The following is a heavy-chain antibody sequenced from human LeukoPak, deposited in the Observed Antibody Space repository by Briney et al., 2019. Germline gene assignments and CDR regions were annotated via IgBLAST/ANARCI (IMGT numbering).Heavy chain of an antibody. CDR2: MNTNSGGT. Sequence: GASVKVSCKASGCTFTGHYMHWVRQAPGRGLEWMGWMNTNSGGTKYPQKFQGRVTMTRDTSINTAYMEVSRLTFDDTAVYYCARPRTSGWIHDVYDIWGQGTMVTVSS. J-gene: IGHJ3*02. D-gene: IGHD6-19*01. CDR1: GCTFTGHY. V-gene: IGHV1-2*02. CDR3: ARPRTSGWIHDVYDI.